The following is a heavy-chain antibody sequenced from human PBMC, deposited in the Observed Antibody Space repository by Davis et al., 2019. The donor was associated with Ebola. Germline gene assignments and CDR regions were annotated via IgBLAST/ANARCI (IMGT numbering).Heavy chain of an antibody. CDR3: ATDVAMAAIWGRDY. J-gene: IGHJ4*02. CDR2: IYDGGST. V-gene: IGHV4-39*01. D-gene: IGHD3-16*01. CDR1: GGSIASGSYY. Sequence: MPGGSLRLSCTVSGGSIASGSYYWGWIRQPPGKGLEWMGAIYDGGSTYYSSSLKSRLTISVDTSKNQVSMKLTSLTAADTAVYYCATDVAMAAIWGRDYWGQGALVTVSS.